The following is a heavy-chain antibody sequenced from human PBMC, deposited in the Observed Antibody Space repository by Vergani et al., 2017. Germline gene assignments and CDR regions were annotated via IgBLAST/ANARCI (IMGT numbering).Heavy chain of an antibody. CDR3: ARMVTPEHAETTVVTPDDY. D-gene: IGHD4-23*01. Sequence: EVQLVESGGGLVQPGGSLRLSCAASGFTFSSYSMNWVRQAPGKGLEWVSYISSSSSYIYYADSVKGRFTISRDNAKNSLYLQMNSLRAEDTAVYYCARMVTPEHAETTVVTPDDYWGQGTLVTVSS. CDR2: ISSSSSYI. CDR1: GFTFSSYS. V-gene: IGHV3-21*05. J-gene: IGHJ4*02.